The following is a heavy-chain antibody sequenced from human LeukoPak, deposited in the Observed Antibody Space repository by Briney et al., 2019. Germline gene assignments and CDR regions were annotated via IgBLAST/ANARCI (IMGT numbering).Heavy chain of an antibody. D-gene: IGHD4-23*01. Sequence: GGSLRLSCAASGFTFSNHWMHWVRQVPGKGLVWVSRTDGGASSTSYADAVKGRFSISRDNGKSTLYLQMNSLRVEDTAVYYCARGPGSTGGAYVGDYWGHETLVTVSS. CDR1: GFTFSNHW. J-gene: IGHJ4*01. CDR2: TDGGASST. V-gene: IGHV3-74*01. CDR3: ARGPGSTGGAYVGDY.